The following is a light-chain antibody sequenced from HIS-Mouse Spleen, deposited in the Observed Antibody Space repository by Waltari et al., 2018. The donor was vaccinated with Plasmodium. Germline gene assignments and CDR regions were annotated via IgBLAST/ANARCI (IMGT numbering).Light chain of an antibody. CDR2: EDS. J-gene: IGLJ3*02. V-gene: IGLV3-10*01. CDR3: YSTDSSGNHRV. Sequence: SYELTQPPSVSVSPGQTARITCSGDALPKKYAYWYQQKSGQAPVLVIYEDSKRPSGSPKGSSGSSSGTRATLTISGAEVEDEADYCCYSTDSSGNHRVFGGGTKLTVL. CDR1: ALPKKY.